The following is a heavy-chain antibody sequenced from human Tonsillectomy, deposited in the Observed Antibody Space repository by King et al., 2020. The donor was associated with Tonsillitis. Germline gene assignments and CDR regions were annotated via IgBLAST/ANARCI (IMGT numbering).Heavy chain of an antibody. Sequence: QLQESGPRLVKPSETLSLTCTVSGGSISSYYWNWIRQPPGKGLEWIGYIYYSGSTNYNPSLKSRVTISLETSKNQFSLKLSSVTAADTAVYYCARRFSGSPYNWFDPWGQGTLVTVSS. V-gene: IGHV4-59*01. CDR3: ARRFSGSPYNWFDP. D-gene: IGHD1-26*01. J-gene: IGHJ5*02. CDR1: GGSISSYY. CDR2: IYYSGST.